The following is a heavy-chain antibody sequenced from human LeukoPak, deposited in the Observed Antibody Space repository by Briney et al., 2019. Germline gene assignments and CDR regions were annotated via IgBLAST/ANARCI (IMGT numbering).Heavy chain of an antibody. CDR2: INSDGSST. CDR1: GFTFSSYW. CDR3: ARVRFGYSSIPFDY. J-gene: IGHJ4*02. D-gene: IGHD6-19*01. Sequence: GGSLRLSCAASGFTFSSYWMHWVRQAPGRGLVWVSRINSDGSSTSYADSVKGRFTISRDNAKNTLYLQMNSLRAEDTAVYYCARVRFGYSSIPFDYWGQGTLVTVSS. V-gene: IGHV3-74*01.